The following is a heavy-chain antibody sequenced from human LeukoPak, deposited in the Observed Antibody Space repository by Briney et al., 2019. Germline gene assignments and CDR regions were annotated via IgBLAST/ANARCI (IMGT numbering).Heavy chain of an antibody. V-gene: IGHV1-46*01. CDR2: INTSGGST. CDR1: GYTFTNYY. CDR3: ARTTEAHSWRTRYYDYYMDV. J-gene: IGHJ6*03. Sequence: ASVKVSCKASGYTFTNYYIHWVRQAPGQGLEWMGIINTSGGSTSYAQKLQGRVTITTDTSTSTAYMELRSLRSDDTAVYYCARTTEAHSWRTRYYDYYMDVWGKGTTVAVSS. D-gene: IGHD6-13*01.